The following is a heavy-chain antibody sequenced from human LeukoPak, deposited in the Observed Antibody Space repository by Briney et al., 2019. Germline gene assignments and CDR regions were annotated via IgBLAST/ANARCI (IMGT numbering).Heavy chain of an antibody. Sequence: SETLSLTCTVSGGSISSYYWSWIRQPPGKGLEWIGYIYYSGSTNYNPSLKSRVTISVDTSKNQFSLKLSSVTAADTAVYYCARDRRVYCGGDCYQYYFDYWGQGTLVTVSS. CDR2: IYYSGST. J-gene: IGHJ4*02. CDR3: ARDRRVYCGGDCYQYYFDY. V-gene: IGHV4-59*12. CDR1: GGSISSYY. D-gene: IGHD2-21*02.